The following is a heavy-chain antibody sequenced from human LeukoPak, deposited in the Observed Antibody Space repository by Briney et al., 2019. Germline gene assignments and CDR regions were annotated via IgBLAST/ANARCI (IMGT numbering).Heavy chain of an antibody. CDR2: ISGSGGST. J-gene: IGHJ4*02. Sequence: QPGGSLRLSCAASGFTFSSYAMSWVRQAPGKGLEWVSAISGSGGSTYYADSVKGRFTISRDNSKNTLYLQMNSLRAEDTAVYYCANLYGSGSYYRSFDYWGQGTLVTVSS. CDR3: ANLYGSGSYYRSFDY. D-gene: IGHD3-10*01. V-gene: IGHV3-23*01. CDR1: GFTFSSYA.